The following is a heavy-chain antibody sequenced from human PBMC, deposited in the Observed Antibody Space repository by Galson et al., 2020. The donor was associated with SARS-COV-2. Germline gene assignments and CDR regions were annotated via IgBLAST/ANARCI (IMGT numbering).Heavy chain of an antibody. J-gene: IGHJ5*02. CDR3: ARDFGFVAADGSGKGP. Sequence: GGSLRFSCAASGFTFSSYGMHWVRQAPGKGLEWVAVIWYDGSNKYYADSVKGRFTISRDNSKNTLYLQMNSLRAEDTAVYYCARDFGFVAADGSGKGPWGQGTLVSVAA. V-gene: IGHV3-33*01. D-gene: IGHD3-10*01. CDR1: GFTFSSYG. CDR2: IWYDGSNK.